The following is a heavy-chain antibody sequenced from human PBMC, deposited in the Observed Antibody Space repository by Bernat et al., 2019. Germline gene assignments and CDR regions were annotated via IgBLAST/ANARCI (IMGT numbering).Heavy chain of an antibody. CDR2: ISGSGGST. V-gene: IGHV3-23*01. Sequence: EVLLLESGGGMVQPGGSLRLSCAASGFTFSSYAMSWVRQAPGKGLEWVSAISGSGGSTYYADSVKGRFTISRDNSKNTLYLQMNSLRAEDTAVYYCAKGLRSHDYSLFDYWGQGTLVTVSS. CDR1: GFTFSSYA. D-gene: IGHD4-11*01. J-gene: IGHJ4*02. CDR3: AKGLRSHDYSLFDY.